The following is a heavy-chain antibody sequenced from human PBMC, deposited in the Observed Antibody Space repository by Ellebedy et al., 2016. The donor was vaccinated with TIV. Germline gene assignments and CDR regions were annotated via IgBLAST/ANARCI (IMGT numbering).Heavy chain of an antibody. CDR1: GGSISTYY. Sequence: MPSETLSLTCIVSGGSISTYYYNWIRHPAGKGMEWIGRTRFTVSDYSPSFKGRVTMSVDTSKNQFPLNLRSVTAADTAVYYCSRGHVESTGHDAFDVWGQGTVVTVSS. CDR3: SRGHVESTGHDAFDV. D-gene: IGHD1-14*01. CDR2: TRFTVS. V-gene: IGHV4-4*07. J-gene: IGHJ3*01.